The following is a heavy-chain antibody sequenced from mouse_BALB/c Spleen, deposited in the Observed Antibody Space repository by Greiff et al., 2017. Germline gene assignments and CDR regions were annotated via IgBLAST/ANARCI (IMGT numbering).Heavy chain of an antibody. D-gene: IGHD2-14*01. CDR1: GFTFTDYY. Sequence: EVKLVESGGGLVQPGGSLRLSCATSGFTFTDYYMSWVRQPPGKALEWLGFIRNKANGYTTEYSASVKGRFTISRDNSQSILYLQMNTLRAEDSATYYCARDKEVLAYWGQGTLVTVSA. V-gene: IGHV7-3*02. CDR2: IRNKANGYTT. J-gene: IGHJ3*01. CDR3: ARDKEVLAY.